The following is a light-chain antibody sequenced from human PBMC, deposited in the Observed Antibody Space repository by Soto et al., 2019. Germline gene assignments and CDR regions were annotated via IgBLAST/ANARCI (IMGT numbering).Light chain of an antibody. J-gene: IGKJ1*01. CDR1: QSVSSY. CDR3: QQYSSPPRT. Sequence: EIVLTQSPGSLSLSPGERDTLSCRASQSVSSYLAWYQQKPGQAPRLLISGASSRATGFPNRFSGSGSGTDFSLTISRLEPEDSAVYYCQQYSSPPRTFGQGTKVEIK. CDR2: GAS. V-gene: IGKV3-20*01.